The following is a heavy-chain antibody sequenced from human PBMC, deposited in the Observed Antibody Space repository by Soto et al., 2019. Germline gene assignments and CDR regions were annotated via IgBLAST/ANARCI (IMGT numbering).Heavy chain of an antibody. V-gene: IGHV1-46*01. Sequence: ASVKVSCKASGYTFTSYYMHWVRQAPGQGLEWMGIINPSGGSTSYAQKFQGRVTMTRDTSTSTVYMELSSLRSEDTAVYYCASPGASGTGTTGFWFDYWGQGTLVTVSS. J-gene: IGHJ4*02. CDR3: ASPGASGTGTTGFWFDY. CDR1: GYTFTSYY. D-gene: IGHD1-1*01. CDR2: INPSGGST.